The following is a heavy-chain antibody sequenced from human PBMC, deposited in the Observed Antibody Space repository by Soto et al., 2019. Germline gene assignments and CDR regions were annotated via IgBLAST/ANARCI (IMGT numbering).Heavy chain of an antibody. J-gene: IGHJ4*02. CDR2: ISAYNGNT. Sequence: ASVKVSCKASGYTFTSYGISWVRQAPGQGLEWMGWISAYNGNTNYAQKLQGRVTMTTDTSTSTAYMELRSLRSDDTAVYYCARDLTAYYYDSSGYSLDYWGQGTLVTVSS. CDR1: GYTFTSYG. V-gene: IGHV1-18*04. D-gene: IGHD3-22*01. CDR3: ARDLTAYYYDSSGYSLDY.